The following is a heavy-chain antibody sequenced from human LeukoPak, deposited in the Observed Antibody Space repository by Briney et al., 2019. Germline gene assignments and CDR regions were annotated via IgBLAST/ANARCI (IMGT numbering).Heavy chain of an antibody. V-gene: IGHV4-4*02. CDR2: IYHSGST. CDR1: GFTFSNAW. Sequence: KPGGSLRLSCAASGFTFSNAWMSWVRQPPGKGLEWIGEIYHSGSTNYNPSLRSRVTISVDKSKNQFSLKLSSVTAADTAVYYCARDSTSGYGIDYWGQGTLVTVSS. J-gene: IGHJ4*02. CDR3: ARDSTSGYGIDY. D-gene: IGHD5-12*01.